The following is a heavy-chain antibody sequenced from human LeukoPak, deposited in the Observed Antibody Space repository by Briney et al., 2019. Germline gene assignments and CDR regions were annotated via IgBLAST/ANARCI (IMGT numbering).Heavy chain of an antibody. V-gene: IGHV4-31*03. CDR3: ARDVVGDSSGPYALDI. CDR1: GGSISSGGYY. J-gene: IGHJ3*02. CDR2: IYYSGST. Sequence: SQTLSLTCTVSGGSISSGGYYWSWIRQHPGKGLEWIGYIYYSGSTYYNPSLKSRVTISVDTSKNQFSLKLSSVTAADTAVYYCARDVVGDSSGPYALDIWGQGTMVTVSS. D-gene: IGHD3-22*01.